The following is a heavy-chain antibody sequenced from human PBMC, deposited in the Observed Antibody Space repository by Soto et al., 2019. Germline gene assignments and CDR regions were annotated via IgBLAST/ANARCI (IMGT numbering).Heavy chain of an antibody. CDR2: IYYSGST. J-gene: IGHJ4*02. D-gene: IGHD6-19*01. Sequence: PSETLSLTCTVSGGSISSYYWSWIRQPPGKGLEWIGYIYYSGSTNYNPSLKSRVTISVDTSKNQFSLKLSSVTAADTAVYYCARLASGWWYYFDYWGQGTQVTVSS. CDR3: ARLASGWWYYFDY. CDR1: GGSISSYY. V-gene: IGHV4-59*08.